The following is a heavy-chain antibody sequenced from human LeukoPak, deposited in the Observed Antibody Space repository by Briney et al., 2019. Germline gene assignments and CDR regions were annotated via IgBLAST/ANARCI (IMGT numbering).Heavy chain of an antibody. CDR3: AKGDPPTYYDILTGQDY. D-gene: IGHD3-9*01. Sequence: GGSLRLSCAASGFTFSSYAMSWVRQAPGKGLEWVAGISAGGGSTYYADSVKGRFTISRDNSKNMLYLQLNSLRAEDTAVYYCAKGDPPTYYDILTGQDYWGQGTLVTVSS. V-gene: IGHV3-23*01. CDR1: GFTFSSYA. J-gene: IGHJ4*02. CDR2: ISAGGGST.